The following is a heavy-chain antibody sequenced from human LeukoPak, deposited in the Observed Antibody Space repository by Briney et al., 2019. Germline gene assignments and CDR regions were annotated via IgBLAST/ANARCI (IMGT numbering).Heavy chain of an antibody. V-gene: IGHV3-7*05. CDR1: GFRFSGYW. CDR3: ARPYRYGDYASFLI. Sequence: GGSLRLSCAASGFRFSGYWMSWVRQAPGQGLEWVANIKEDGSEKYYVDSVRGRFTISRDNAKNSLYLQVNSLRAEDTAVYYCARPYRYGDYASFLIWGQGTLVTVTS. J-gene: IGHJ4*02. D-gene: IGHD4-17*01. CDR2: IKEDGSEK.